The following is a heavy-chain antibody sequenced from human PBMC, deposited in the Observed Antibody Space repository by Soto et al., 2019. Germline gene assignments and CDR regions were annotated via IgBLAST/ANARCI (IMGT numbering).Heavy chain of an antibody. J-gene: IGHJ6*02. V-gene: IGHV4-4*02. CDR1: AGSISSSNW. CDR2: IYHSGST. Sequence: SETLSLTCAVSAGSISSSNWWSWVRQPPGKGLEWIGEIYHSGSTNYNPSLKSRVTISVDKSKNQFSLKLSSVTAADTAVYYCAKVSGSYYYGMDVWGQGTTVT. D-gene: IGHD1-26*01. CDR3: AKVSGSYYYGMDV.